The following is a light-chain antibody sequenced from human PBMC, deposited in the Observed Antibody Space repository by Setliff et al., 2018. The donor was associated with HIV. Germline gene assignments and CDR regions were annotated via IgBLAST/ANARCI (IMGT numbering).Light chain of an antibody. V-gene: IGLV1-44*01. CDR1: SSNIGSNT. Sequence: QSVLTQPPSVSGTPGQWVTTSCSGSSSNIGSNTVNWYQQLPGTAPKLLIYSNNQRPSGVPDRLFGSKSGTSASLAISGLQSGDEADYYCAAWDDSLNGYVFGTGTKVTV. J-gene: IGLJ1*01. CDR2: SNN. CDR3: AAWDDSLNGYV.